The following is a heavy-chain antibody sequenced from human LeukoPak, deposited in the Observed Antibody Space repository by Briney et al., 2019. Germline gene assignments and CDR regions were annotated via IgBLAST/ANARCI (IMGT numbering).Heavy chain of an antibody. CDR1: GFTFSSYA. D-gene: IGHD6-19*01. V-gene: IGHV3-23*01. Sequence: PGASLRLSCAASGFTFSSYAMSWVRQAPGKGLEWVSAISGSGGSTYYADSVKGRFTISRDNSKNTLYLQMNSLRAEDTVVYYCAKAPSVAGLNWFDPWGQGTLVTVSS. J-gene: IGHJ5*02. CDR3: AKAPSVAGLNWFDP. CDR2: ISGSGGST.